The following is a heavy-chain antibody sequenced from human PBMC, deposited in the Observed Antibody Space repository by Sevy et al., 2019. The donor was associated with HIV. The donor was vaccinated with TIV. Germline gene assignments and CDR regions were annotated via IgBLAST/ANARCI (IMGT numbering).Heavy chain of an antibody. CDR2: IWYDGSNK. J-gene: IGHJ4*02. V-gene: IGHV3-33*01. CDR3: AREFVYSGYDPPFDY. D-gene: IGHD5-12*01. CDR1: GFTFSSYG. Sequence: WGSLRLSCAASGFTFSSYGMHWVRQAPGKGLEWVAVIWYDGSNKYYADSVKGRFTISRDNSKNTLYLQMNSLRAEDTAVYYCAREFVYSGYDPPFDYWGQGTLVTVSS.